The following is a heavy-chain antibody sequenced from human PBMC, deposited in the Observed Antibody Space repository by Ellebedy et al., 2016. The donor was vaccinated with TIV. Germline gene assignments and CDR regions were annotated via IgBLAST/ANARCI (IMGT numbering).Heavy chain of an antibody. D-gene: IGHD6-25*01. CDR2: ISSSGTPI. CDR1: GFIFSDYY. Sequence: GGSPRLSCAASGFIFSDYYMSWIRQAPGKGLEWISYISSSGTPIYYADSVKGRFTISRDNAKNSLDLQMNSLRADDTAVYYCARDTRFIDQRHNWFDPWGQGAQVTVSS. J-gene: IGHJ5*02. V-gene: IGHV3-11*01. CDR3: ARDTRFIDQRHNWFDP.